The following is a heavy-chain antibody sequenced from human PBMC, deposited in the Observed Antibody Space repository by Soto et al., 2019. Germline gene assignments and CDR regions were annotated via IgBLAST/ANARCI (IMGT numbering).Heavy chain of an antibody. CDR3: ASVSGSYYGY. V-gene: IGHV4-59*01. Sequence: PSETLSLTCTVSGGSISSYYWSWIRQPPGKGLEWIGYIYYSGSTNYNPSLKSRVTISVDTSKNQFSLKLSSVTAADTAVYYCASVSGSYYGYWGQGTLVTVSS. J-gene: IGHJ4*02. CDR2: IYYSGST. CDR1: GGSISSYY. D-gene: IGHD1-26*01.